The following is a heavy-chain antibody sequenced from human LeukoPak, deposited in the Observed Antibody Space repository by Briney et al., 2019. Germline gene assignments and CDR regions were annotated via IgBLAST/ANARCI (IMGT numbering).Heavy chain of an antibody. CDR3: ARDGETTVVIPRHFDY. Sequence: ASVKVSCKAFGYTFTTYYMHWVRQAPGQGLEWMGIINPSGGSTSYAQKFQGRVTMTRDTSTSTVYMELSSLRSEDTAVYYCARDGETTVVIPRHFDYWGQGTLVTVSS. V-gene: IGHV1-46*01. D-gene: IGHD4-23*01. CDR1: GYTFTTYY. CDR2: INPSGGST. J-gene: IGHJ4*02.